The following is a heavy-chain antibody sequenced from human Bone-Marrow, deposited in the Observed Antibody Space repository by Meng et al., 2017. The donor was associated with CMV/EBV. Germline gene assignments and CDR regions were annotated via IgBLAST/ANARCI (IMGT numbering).Heavy chain of an antibody. V-gene: IGHV4-39*01. J-gene: IGHJ4*02. CDR2: IYYSGST. D-gene: IGHD6-19*01. CDR3: ARSLRRQWLTPLDY. CDR1: GGSISSSSYY. Sequence: SETLSLTCTVSGGSISSSSYYWGWIRQPPGKGLEWIGSIYYSGSTYYNPSLKSRVTISVDTSKNQFSLKLSSVTAADTAVYYCARSLRRQWLTPLDYWGQGTLVTASS.